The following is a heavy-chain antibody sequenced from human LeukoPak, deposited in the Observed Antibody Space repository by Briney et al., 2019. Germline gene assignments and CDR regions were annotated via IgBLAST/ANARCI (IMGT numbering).Heavy chain of an antibody. CDR2: IIPIFGTA. J-gene: IGHJ5*02. CDR1: GGTFISYA. Sequence: SVKVSCKASGGTFISYAISWVRQAPGQGLEWMGGIIPIFGTANYAQKFQGRVTITADESTSTAYMELSSLRSEDTAVYYCARGGGDRDGYNTDWFDPWGQGTLVTVSS. D-gene: IGHD5-24*01. V-gene: IGHV1-69*13. CDR3: ARGGGDRDGYNTDWFDP.